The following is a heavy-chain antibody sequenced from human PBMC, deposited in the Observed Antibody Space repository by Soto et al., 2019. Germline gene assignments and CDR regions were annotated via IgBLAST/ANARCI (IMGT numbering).Heavy chain of an antibody. CDR2: IYYTGRT. CDR1: GVSVSSSSYY. J-gene: IGHJ4*02. CDR3: AGRRAGDYYFDY. V-gene: IGHV4-39*01. Sequence: QLQLQESGPGLVKPSETLSLTCSVSGVSVSSSSYYWGWVRQPPGKGLEWIGTIYYTGRTSYSPSLKSRVTISVDTSKTPFSLNLNSMTAADTAVYYCAGRRAGDYYFDYWGQGTLVTVSS. D-gene: IGHD1-26*01.